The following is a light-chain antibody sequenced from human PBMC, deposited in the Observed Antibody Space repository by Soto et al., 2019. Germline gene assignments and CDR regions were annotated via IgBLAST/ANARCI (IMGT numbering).Light chain of an antibody. Sequence: EIVLTQSPATLSLSPGEKATLSCRASQSVKSHVAWYQLKPGQSPRLLIFDTTNRATGTPTRFSGSGSGTDFTLTISRLEPEDFVVYYCQQRGNWPVTFGGGTKVEI. CDR2: DTT. V-gene: IGKV3-11*01. J-gene: IGKJ4*01. CDR3: QQRGNWPVT. CDR1: QSVKSH.